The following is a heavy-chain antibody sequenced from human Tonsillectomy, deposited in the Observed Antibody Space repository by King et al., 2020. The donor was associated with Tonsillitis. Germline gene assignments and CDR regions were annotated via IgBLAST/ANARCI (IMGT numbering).Heavy chain of an antibody. Sequence: VQLVESGGGVVQPGRSLRLSCAASGFTFSSYGMHWVRQAPGKGLEWVAVISYDGSNKYYADSVKGRFTISRDNSKNTLYLQMNSLRAEDTAVYYCAKDLSRVAPTYYDILTGYRHYSYGMDVWGQGTTVTVSS. V-gene: IGHV3-30*18. CDR1: GFTFSSYG. CDR3: AKDLSRVAPTYYDILTGYRHYSYGMDV. J-gene: IGHJ6*02. CDR2: ISYDGSNK. D-gene: IGHD3-9*01.